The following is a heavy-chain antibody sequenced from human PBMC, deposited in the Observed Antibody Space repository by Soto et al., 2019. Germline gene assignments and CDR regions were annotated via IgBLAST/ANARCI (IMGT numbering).Heavy chain of an antibody. CDR2: VSYSGRT. CDR1: RGSINNYY. CDR3: ATRITVFGLLIPPFDP. V-gene: IGHV4-59*03. D-gene: IGHD3-3*01. J-gene: IGHJ5*02. Sequence: PSETLSLTCTVSRGSINNYYWTLIRQPPGKGLEWIGYVSYSGRTNYNPSLKSRVNMFVDKSKNQFSLNLTSVTAADTAIYYCATRITVFGLLIPPFDPWGQGTQVTVSS.